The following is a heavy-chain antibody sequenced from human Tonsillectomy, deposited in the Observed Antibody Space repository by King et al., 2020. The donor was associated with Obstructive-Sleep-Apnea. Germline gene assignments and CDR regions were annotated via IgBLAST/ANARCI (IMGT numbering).Heavy chain of an antibody. CDR3: AKDSSGWSSYFDY. Sequence: HVQLVESGGGVVQPGRSLRLSCAASGFTFSSYGMHWVRQAPGKGLEWVAFIRYDGSNKYYADSVKGRFTISRDNSKNTPYLQMNSLRAEDTAVYYCAKDSSGWSSYFDYWGQGTLVTVSS. CDR1: GFTFSSYG. CDR2: IRYDGSNK. V-gene: IGHV3-30*02. J-gene: IGHJ4*02. D-gene: IGHD6-19*01.